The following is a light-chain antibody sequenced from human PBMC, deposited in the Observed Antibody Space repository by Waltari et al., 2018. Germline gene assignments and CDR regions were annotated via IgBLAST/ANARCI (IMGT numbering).Light chain of an antibody. CDR1: KLGDKY. V-gene: IGLV3-1*01. CDR2: QDS. J-gene: IGLJ2*01. CDR3: PAWDSSTSVV. Sequence: SYELTRPPSVSVSPGQTASITCPGDKLGDKYACWYQQKPGQSPVLVIYQDSKQPSGIPGRFSGSNSGNTATLAISGTQSMDEANYYCPAWDSSTSVVFGGGTKLTVL.